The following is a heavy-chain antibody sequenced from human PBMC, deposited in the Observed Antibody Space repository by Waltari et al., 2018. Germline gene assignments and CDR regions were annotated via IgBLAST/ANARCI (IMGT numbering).Heavy chain of an antibody. CDR1: GGSISRSSYY. CDR2: IYYTGTT. J-gene: IGHJ5*02. Sequence: QPQLQESGPGLMKPSETLSLTCTVSGGSISRSSYYWGWIRQSPGKGLEWIASIYYTGTTYYNPTLESRVTISGDTSKNQFSLRLSSVTAADTAVYYCARHWKRNGYRFDPWGQGTLVTVSS. CDR3: ARHWKRNGYRFDP. V-gene: IGHV4-39*01. D-gene: IGHD5-12*01.